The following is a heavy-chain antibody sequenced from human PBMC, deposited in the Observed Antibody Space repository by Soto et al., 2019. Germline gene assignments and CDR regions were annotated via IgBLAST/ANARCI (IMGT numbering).Heavy chain of an antibody. J-gene: IGHJ4*02. CDR1: GRSISSSSYY. CDR3: ARLVTMVRGALHPFDY. Sequence: SETLSLTCTVSGRSISSSSYYWGWIRQPPGKGLEWIGSIYYSGSTYYNPSLKSRVTISVDTSKNQFSLKLSSVTAADTAVYYCARLVTMVRGALHPFDYWGKGTLVT. V-gene: IGHV4-39*01. D-gene: IGHD3-10*01. CDR2: IYYSGST.